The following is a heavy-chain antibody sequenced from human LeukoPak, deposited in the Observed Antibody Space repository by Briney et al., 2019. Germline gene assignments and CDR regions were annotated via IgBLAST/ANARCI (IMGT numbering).Heavy chain of an antibody. V-gene: IGHV3-30*18. CDR2: ISYDGSNK. J-gene: IGHJ2*01. CDR3: AEVSGLYSPGGYFDL. D-gene: IGHD3-16*01. CDR1: GFTFSSYG. Sequence: PGGSLRLSCAASGFTFSSYGMHWVRQAPGKGLEWVAVISYDGSNKYYADSVKGRFTISRDNSKNTLYLQMNSLRAEDTAVYYCAEVSGLYSPGGYFDLWGRGTLVTVSS.